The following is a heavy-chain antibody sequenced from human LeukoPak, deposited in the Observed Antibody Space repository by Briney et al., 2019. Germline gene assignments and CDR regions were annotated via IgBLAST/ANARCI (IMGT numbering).Heavy chain of an antibody. V-gene: IGHV1-2*02. CDR2: INPKSGGT. CDR3: ATAVSITMIVVVSPTDAFDI. D-gene: IGHD3-22*01. CDR1: GYTFTGYY. J-gene: IGHJ3*02. Sequence: EASVKVSCKASGYTFTGYYMHWVRQAPGQGLEWMGWINPKSGGTNYAEKFQGRVTMTRDTSISTAYMELSRLRSDDTAVYYCATAVSITMIVVVSPTDAFDIWGQGTMVTVSS.